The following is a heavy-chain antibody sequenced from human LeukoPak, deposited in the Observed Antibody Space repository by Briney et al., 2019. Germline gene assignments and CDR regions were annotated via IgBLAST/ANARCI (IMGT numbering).Heavy chain of an antibody. CDR1: GFTFSSYG. CDR3: ATTYYYDSSGSPTGAFDI. Sequence: GRSLRLSCAASGFTFSSYGMHWVRQAPGKGLEWVAVIWYDGSNKYYADSVKGRFTISRDNSKNTLYLQMNSLRAEDTAVYYCATTYYYDSSGSPTGAFDIWGQGTMVTVSS. V-gene: IGHV3-33*01. D-gene: IGHD3-22*01. J-gene: IGHJ3*02. CDR2: IWYDGSNK.